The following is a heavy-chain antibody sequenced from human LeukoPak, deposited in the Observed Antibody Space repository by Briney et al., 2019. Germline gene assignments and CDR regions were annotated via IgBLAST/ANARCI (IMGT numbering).Heavy chain of an antibody. CDR3: ARQERITIFGVAYYFDY. CDR1: GGSISSSSYC. D-gene: IGHD3-3*01. CDR2: ICYSGST. V-gene: IGHV4-39*01. Sequence: SETLSLTCTVSGGSISSSSYCWGWIRQPPGKGLEWVGSICYSGSTYYNPSLRSRVTISVDTSKNQFSLKLSSVTAADTAVYYCARQERITIFGVAYYFDYWGRGTLVTVSS. J-gene: IGHJ4*02.